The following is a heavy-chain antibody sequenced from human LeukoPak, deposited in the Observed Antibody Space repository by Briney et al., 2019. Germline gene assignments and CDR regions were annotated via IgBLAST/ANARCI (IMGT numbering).Heavy chain of an antibody. Sequence: SETLSLTCTVSGGSISSYYWSWIRQPPGKGLEWIGEINHSGSTNYNPSLKSRVTISVGTSKNRFSLKLSSVTAADTAVYYCARGLSTRSVNWGQGTLVTVSS. V-gene: IGHV4-34*01. J-gene: IGHJ4*02. CDR1: GGSISSYY. CDR3: ARGLSTRSVN. D-gene: IGHD4-11*01. CDR2: INHSGST.